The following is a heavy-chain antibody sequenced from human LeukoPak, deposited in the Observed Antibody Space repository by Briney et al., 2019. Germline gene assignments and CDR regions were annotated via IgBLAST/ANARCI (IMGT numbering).Heavy chain of an antibody. CDR1: GYSISSGYF. CDR2: IYHSGST. D-gene: IGHD2-15*01. V-gene: IGHV4-38-2*02. J-gene: IGHJ3*02. Sequence: SETLSLTCTVSGYSISSGYFWGWIRQPPGKGLEWIASIYHSGSTNYNPSLKSRVTISVDKSKNQFSLKLSSVTAADTAVYYCARAYPFLGYCSGGSCPNDAFDIWGQGTMVTVSS. CDR3: ARAYPFLGYCSGGSCPNDAFDI.